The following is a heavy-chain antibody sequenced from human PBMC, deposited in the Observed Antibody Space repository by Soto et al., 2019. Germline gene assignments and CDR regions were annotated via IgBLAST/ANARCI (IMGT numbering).Heavy chain of an antibody. CDR1: GYTLTELS. Sequence: GASVKVSCKVSGYTLTELSMHWVRQAPGKGLEWMGGFDPEDGETIYAQKFQGRVTITADESTGTAYMELSSLRSEDTAVYYFARDRNYDFWSGRWYYFDYWGQGTLVTVSS. CDR2: FDPEDGET. D-gene: IGHD3-3*01. CDR3: ARDRNYDFWSGRWYYFDY. J-gene: IGHJ4*02. V-gene: IGHV1-24*01.